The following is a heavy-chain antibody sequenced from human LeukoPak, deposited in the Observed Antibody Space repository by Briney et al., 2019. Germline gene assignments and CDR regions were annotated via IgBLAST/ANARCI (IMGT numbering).Heavy chain of an antibody. CDR1: GGSVRRGNYY. V-gene: IGHV4-61*02. Sequence: PSETLSLTCTVSGGSVRRGNYYWTWIRQPAGSGLEWIGRIYTSGTTDYNPSLRTRVTISVDASRNQFSLDLSSVTAADTAVYYCARGSGSETAQNYYYYMAVGGEGTTVTVPS. J-gene: IGHJ6*03. CDR3: ARGSGSETAQNYYYYMAV. CDR2: IYTSGTT. D-gene: IGHD1-26*01.